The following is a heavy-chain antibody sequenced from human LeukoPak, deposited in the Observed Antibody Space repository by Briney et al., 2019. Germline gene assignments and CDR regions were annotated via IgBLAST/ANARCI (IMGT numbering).Heavy chain of an antibody. CDR3: ASSHYDSSGYPRPDP. J-gene: IGHJ5*02. V-gene: IGHV1-69*04. Sequence: PVKVSRKASGGTFSSYAISWVRQAPGQGLEWMGRIIPILGIANYAQKFQGRVTITADKSTSTAYMELSSLRSEDTAVYYCASSHYDSSGYPRPDPWGQGTLVTVSS. D-gene: IGHD3-22*01. CDR1: GGTFSSYA. CDR2: IIPILGIA.